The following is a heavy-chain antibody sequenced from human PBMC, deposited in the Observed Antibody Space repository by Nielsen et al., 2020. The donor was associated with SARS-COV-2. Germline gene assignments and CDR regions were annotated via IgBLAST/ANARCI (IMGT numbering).Heavy chain of an antibody. V-gene: IGHV2-70*04. CDR2: IDWDDDK. CDR3: ARDKQWLGTFDY. J-gene: IGHJ4*02. D-gene: IGHD6-19*01. CDR1: GFSLSNARMG. Sequence: SGPTLVKPTETLTLTCTVSGFSLSNARMGVSWIRQPPGKALEWLARIDWDDDKFYSTSLKTRLTISKDTSKNQVVLTMTNMDPVDTATYYCARDKQWLGTFDYWGQGTLVTVSS.